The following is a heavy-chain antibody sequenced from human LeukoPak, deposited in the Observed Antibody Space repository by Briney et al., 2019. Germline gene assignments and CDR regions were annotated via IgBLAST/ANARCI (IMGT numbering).Heavy chain of an antibody. Sequence: SETLSLTCAVSGGSISSGGYSWSWIRQPPGKGLEWIGYIYYSGSTYYSPSLKSRVTISVDTSKNQFSLKLSSVTAADTAVYYCARGGIVVVFDYWGQGALVTVSS. D-gene: IGHD3-22*01. CDR1: GGSISSGGYS. CDR3: ARGGIVVVFDY. J-gene: IGHJ4*02. V-gene: IGHV4-30-4*07. CDR2: IYYSGST.